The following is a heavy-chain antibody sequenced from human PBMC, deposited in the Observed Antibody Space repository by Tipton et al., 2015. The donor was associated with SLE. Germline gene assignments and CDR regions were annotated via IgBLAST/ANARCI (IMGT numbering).Heavy chain of an antibody. CDR1: GGSFSSYY. Sequence: TLSLTCAVYGGSFSSYYWGWIRQPPGKGLGWIGSIYYSGSTYYNPSLKSRVTISVDTSKNQFSLKLSSVTAADTAVYYCARRKDYYDSSGTNWFDPWGQGTLVTVSS. CDR3: ARRKDYYDSSGTNWFDP. D-gene: IGHD3-22*01. CDR2: IYYSGST. V-gene: IGHV4-39*01. J-gene: IGHJ5*02.